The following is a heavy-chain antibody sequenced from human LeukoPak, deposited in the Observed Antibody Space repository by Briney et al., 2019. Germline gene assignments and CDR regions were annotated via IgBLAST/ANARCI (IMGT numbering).Heavy chain of an antibody. Sequence: GGSLRLSCAVSGFTFRNCAMSCGRQAPGKGREWVSGISGTGYNTDYADSVKGRFTISRDNSKNTLYLQMNSLGAEDTAVYYCAKHVSGSLFYFDYWGRRTLVTVSS. CDR3: AKHVSGSLFYFDY. CDR2: ISGTGYNT. J-gene: IGHJ4*02. CDR1: GFTFRNCA. D-gene: IGHD3-10*01. V-gene: IGHV3-23*01.